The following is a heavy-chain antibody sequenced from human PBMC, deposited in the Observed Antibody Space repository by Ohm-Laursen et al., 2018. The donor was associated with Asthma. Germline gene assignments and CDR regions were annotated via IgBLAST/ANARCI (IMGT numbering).Heavy chain of an antibody. CDR1: GFTFNSYG. J-gene: IGHJ6*02. V-gene: IGHV3-30*03. CDR3: ARRKMYYYGSGSQGYYYYGMDV. D-gene: IGHD3-10*01. CDR2: ISYDGSNK. Sequence: SLRLSCAASGFTFNSYGIHWVRQAPGKGLEWVAVISYDGSNKYYADSVKGRFTISRDNSKNTLYLQMNSLRAEDTAVYYCARRKMYYYGSGSQGYYYYGMDVWGQGTTVTVSS.